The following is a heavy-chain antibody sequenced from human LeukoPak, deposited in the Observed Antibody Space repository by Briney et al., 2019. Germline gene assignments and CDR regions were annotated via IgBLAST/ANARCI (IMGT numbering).Heavy chain of an antibody. CDR2: IYSSGST. V-gene: IGHV4-61*10. D-gene: IGHD4-17*01. CDR3: ARENRYGDSGDGVRGIYFDN. CDR1: GGSVSSGSYY. Sequence: PSETLSLTCTVSGGSVSSGSYYWSWIRQSAGKGLGWIGRIYSSGSTNYNPSLKSRVTMSVDTSKNQFSLRLSSVTAADTAMYYCARENRYGDSGDGVRGIYFDNWGQGTLVTVSS. J-gene: IGHJ4*02.